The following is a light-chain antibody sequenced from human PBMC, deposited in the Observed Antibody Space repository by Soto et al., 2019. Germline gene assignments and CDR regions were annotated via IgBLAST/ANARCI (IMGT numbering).Light chain of an antibody. CDR2: DAS. CDR1: QNVRSY. Sequence: EIVLTQSPATLSLSPGERATLSCGASQNVRSYLAWYQQKPGQAPRLPIYDASNRATGIPARFSGSGSGTDFTLTISSLEPEDFAVYYCQQRSNWPITFGQGTRLEIK. CDR3: QQRSNWPIT. J-gene: IGKJ5*01. V-gene: IGKV3-11*01.